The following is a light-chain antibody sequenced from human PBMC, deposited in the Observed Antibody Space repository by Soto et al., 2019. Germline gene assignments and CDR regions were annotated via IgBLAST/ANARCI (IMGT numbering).Light chain of an antibody. CDR1: QGIRND. V-gene: IGKV1-5*01. J-gene: IGKJ1*01. CDR3: QQYENYWT. Sequence: DIQMTQSPSTLSASVGDRVTITCRASQGIRNDLGWYQQKPGKAPKRLIYDASNLESGVPSRFSGSGSGTEFTLTISSLQPEDFAVYYCQQYENYWTFGQGTKVDI. CDR2: DAS.